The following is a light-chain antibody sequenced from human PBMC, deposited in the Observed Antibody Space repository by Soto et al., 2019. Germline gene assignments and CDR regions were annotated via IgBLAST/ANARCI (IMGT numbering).Light chain of an antibody. CDR1: QGISNY. CDR2: LAS. V-gene: IGKV1-27*01. Sequence: DIQMTQSPSSLSASVADRVTITCRASQGISNYVAWYQQKPGEVPKLLIYLASTLQSGVPSRFSGSGSGTVFTLTISSLQPEDVATYYCQNYNSAPLTFGGGTKVEIK. J-gene: IGKJ4*01. CDR3: QNYNSAPLT.